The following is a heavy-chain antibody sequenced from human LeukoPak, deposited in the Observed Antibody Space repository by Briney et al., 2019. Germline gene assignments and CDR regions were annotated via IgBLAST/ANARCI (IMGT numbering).Heavy chain of an antibody. CDR3: ARELGLGL. J-gene: IGHJ2*01. Sequence: ASVKVSCKASGYTFTSYGISWVRQAPGQGLEWMGWINPNSGGTNYAQKFQGRVTMTRDTSISTAYMELSRLRSDDTAVYYCARELGLGLWGRGTLVTVSS. CDR2: INPNSGGT. CDR1: GYTFTSYG. V-gene: IGHV1-2*02. D-gene: IGHD3-16*01.